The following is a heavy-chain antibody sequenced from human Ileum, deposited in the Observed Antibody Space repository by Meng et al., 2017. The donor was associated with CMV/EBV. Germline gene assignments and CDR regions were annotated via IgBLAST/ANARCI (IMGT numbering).Heavy chain of an antibody. CDR1: GDSITTTTYS. V-gene: IGHV4-39*07. D-gene: IGHD1-26*01. Sequence: LQLQGSVPGLVTPSLPLSRTCTVAGDSITTTTYSWGWPRQPPGKGLEWIASIYYSGTTYYNPSLKSRVTISVDTSKNQFSLKVYSVTAADTAIYYCARSRREDWFDPWGQGTLVTVSS. CDR3: ARSRREDWFDP. J-gene: IGHJ5*02. CDR2: IYYSGTT.